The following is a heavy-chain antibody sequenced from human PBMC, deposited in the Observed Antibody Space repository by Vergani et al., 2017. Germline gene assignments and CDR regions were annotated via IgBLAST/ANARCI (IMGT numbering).Heavy chain of an antibody. V-gene: IGHV4-38-2*01. CDR3: VRTVALWFGETKDGGWFDP. CDR1: GYSITSGYY. CDR2: IYHTGSA. J-gene: IGHJ5*02. D-gene: IGHD3-10*01. Sequence: QVQLLESGPGLLKPSETLSLTCSVSGYSITSGYYWGWIRQPPGRGLEWIGSIYHTGSAYYNPSLKSRVTLSVDTSMNQVSLKLNSVTAADTAVYYCVRTVALWFGETKDGGWFDPWGQGTLVTVTS.